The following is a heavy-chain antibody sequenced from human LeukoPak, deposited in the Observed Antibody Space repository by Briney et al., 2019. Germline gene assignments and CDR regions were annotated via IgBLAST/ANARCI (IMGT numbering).Heavy chain of an antibody. CDR3: ARDLQRAYDSSGYWGTGIDY. V-gene: IGHV1-2*02. CDR1: GYTFTSYY. J-gene: IGHJ4*02. Sequence: GASVKVSCKASGYTFTSYYMHWVRQAPGQGLEWMGWINPNSGGTNYAQKFQGRVTMTRDTSISTAYMELSRLRSDDTAVYYCARDLQRAYDSSGYWGTGIDYWGQGTLVTVSS. CDR2: INPNSGGT. D-gene: IGHD3-22*01.